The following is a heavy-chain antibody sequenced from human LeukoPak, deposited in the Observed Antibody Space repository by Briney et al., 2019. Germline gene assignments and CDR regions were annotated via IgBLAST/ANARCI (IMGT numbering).Heavy chain of an antibody. D-gene: IGHD3-10*01. V-gene: IGHV1-8*01. CDR2: MNPNSGNT. Sequence: ASVKVSCKASGYTFTSYDINWVRQATGQGLEWMGWMNPNSGNTGYAQKFQGRVTMTRNTSISTAYMELSNLRSEDTAVYYCARSTYGSGSYYGYYYYYYYMDVWGKGTTVTISS. CDR3: ARSTYGSGSYYGYYYYYYYMDV. J-gene: IGHJ6*03. CDR1: GYTFTSYD.